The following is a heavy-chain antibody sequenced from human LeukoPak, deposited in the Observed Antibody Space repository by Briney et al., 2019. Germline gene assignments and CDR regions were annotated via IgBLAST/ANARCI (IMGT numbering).Heavy chain of an antibody. CDR2: ISGSGGST. J-gene: IGHJ4*02. CDR3: AKDPRASSAYYYDRLGY. Sequence: GGSLRLSCAASGFTFSSNAMSWVSQAPGKWLEWISAISGSGGSTYYADSVKGRFTISRDNSKSTLNLQMNSLRVEDTAVYYCAKDPRASSAYYYDRLGYWGQGTLVTVSS. V-gene: IGHV3-23*01. D-gene: IGHD3-22*01. CDR1: GFTFSSNA.